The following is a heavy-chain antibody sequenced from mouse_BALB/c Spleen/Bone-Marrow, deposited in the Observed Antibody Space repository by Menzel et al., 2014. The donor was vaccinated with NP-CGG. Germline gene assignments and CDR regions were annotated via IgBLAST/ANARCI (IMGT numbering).Heavy chain of an antibody. CDR2: IEPSDSYT. Sequence: SGAEVVKPGASVKVSCKASGYTFTNYWMQWVKQRPGQGLEWIGEIEPSDSYTNYNQDFKGKATLTVDKSSSTAYMQLSSLTSEDSAVYYCARGRTTVVSDYGGQGTSLTGSS. D-gene: IGHD1-1*01. CDR3: ARGRTTVVSDY. J-gene: IGHJ2*02. CDR1: GYTFTNYW. V-gene: IGHV1-69*02.